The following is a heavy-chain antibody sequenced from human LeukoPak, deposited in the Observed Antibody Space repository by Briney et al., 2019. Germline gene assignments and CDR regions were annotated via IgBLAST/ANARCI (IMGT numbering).Heavy chain of an antibody. J-gene: IGHJ5*02. Sequence: PSETLSLTCTVSGGSISSGDYYWSWIRQPPGKGLEWIGYIYYSGSTYYNPSLKSRVTISVDTSKNQFSLKLSSVTAADTAVYYCARDNDYTNWFDPWGQGTLVTVSS. CDR2: IYYSGST. CDR1: GGSISSGDYY. CDR3: ARDNDYTNWFDP. V-gene: IGHV4-30-4*01. D-gene: IGHD3-16*01.